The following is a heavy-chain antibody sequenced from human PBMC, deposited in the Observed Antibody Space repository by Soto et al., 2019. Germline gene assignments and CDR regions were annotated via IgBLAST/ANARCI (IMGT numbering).Heavy chain of an antibody. J-gene: IGHJ6*02. Sequence: QITLKESGPTLVKPTQTLTLTCTFSGFSLSTSGVGVGWIRQPPGKALEWLALIYWNDDKRYSPSLKSRLTITKDTSKNQVVLTMTNMDPVDTATYYCAHSHPYYDILTGYFPYGMDVWGQGTTVTFSS. V-gene: IGHV2-5*01. CDR3: AHSHPYYDILTGYFPYGMDV. D-gene: IGHD3-9*01. CDR1: GFSLSTSGVG. CDR2: IYWNDDK.